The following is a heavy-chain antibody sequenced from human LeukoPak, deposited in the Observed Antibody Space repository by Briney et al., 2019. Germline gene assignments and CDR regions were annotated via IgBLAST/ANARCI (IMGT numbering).Heavy chain of an antibody. CDR3: ARVIVVVVAATRQDYWFDP. CDR2: IYHSGST. Sequence: SQTLSLTCAVSGGSISSGGYSWSWIRQPPGKGLEWIGYIYHSGSTYYNPFLKSRVTISVDRSKNQFSLKLSSVTAADTAVYYCARVIVVVVAATRQDYWFDPWGQGTLVTVSS. D-gene: IGHD2-15*01. V-gene: IGHV4-30-2*01. CDR1: GGSISSGGYS. J-gene: IGHJ5*02.